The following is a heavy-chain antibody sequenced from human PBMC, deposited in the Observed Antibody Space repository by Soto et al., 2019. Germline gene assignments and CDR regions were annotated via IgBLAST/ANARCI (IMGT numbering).Heavy chain of an antibody. CDR1: GYTFTSYD. CDR2: MNPNSGNT. V-gene: IGHV1-8*01. CDR3: ARINYDSSGYYYFDY. J-gene: IGHJ4*02. D-gene: IGHD3-22*01. Sequence: ASVKVSCKASGYTFTSYDINWVRQATGQGLEWMGWMNPNSGNTGYAQKFQGRVIMTRNTSISTAYMELSSLRSEDTAVYYCARINYDSSGYYYFDYWGQGTLVTVSS.